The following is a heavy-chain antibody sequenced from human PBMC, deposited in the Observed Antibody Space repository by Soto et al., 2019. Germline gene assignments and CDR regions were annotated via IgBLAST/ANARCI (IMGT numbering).Heavy chain of an antibody. Sequence: QVQLQESGPGLVKPSETLSLTCTVSGGSISSYYWSWIRQPPGKGLEWIGYIYYSGSTNYNPSLTRRVTISVDTSKNQFSLTLSSVTAADTAVYYCARVWGVRTLYFDYWGQGTLVTVSS. D-gene: IGHD3-16*01. J-gene: IGHJ4*02. CDR2: IYYSGST. V-gene: IGHV4-59*01. CDR3: ARVWGVRTLYFDY. CDR1: GGSISSYY.